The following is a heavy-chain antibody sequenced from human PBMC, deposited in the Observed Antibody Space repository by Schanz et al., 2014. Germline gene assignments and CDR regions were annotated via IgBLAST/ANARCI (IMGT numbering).Heavy chain of an antibody. Sequence: EVQLVESGGGLVQPGGSLRLSCVASGFTFSNYWMTWVRQAPGKGLEWVANIKQDESEKYYVDSVKGRFTISRDNAKNSLYLQMDSLRAEDTAVYYCARDLPRTFLFDYWGQGTLVTVSS. CDR2: IKQDESEK. CDR1: GFTFSNYW. J-gene: IGHJ4*02. CDR3: ARDLPRTFLFDY. V-gene: IGHV3-7*01.